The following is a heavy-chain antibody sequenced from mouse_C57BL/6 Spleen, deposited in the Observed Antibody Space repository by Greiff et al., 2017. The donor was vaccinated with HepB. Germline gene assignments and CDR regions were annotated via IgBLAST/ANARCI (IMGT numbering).Heavy chain of an antibody. CDR1: GYTFTSYW. CDR2: IHPNSGST. D-gene: IGHD3-2*02. J-gene: IGHJ3*01. Sequence: QVQLQQPGAELVKPGASVKLSCKASGYTFTSYWMHWVKQRPGQGLEWIGMIHPNSGSTNYNEKFKSKATLTVDKSSSTAYMQLSSLTSEDSAVYYCARISGSGYEAWFAYWGQGTLVTVSA. V-gene: IGHV1-64*01. CDR3: ARISGSGYEAWFAY.